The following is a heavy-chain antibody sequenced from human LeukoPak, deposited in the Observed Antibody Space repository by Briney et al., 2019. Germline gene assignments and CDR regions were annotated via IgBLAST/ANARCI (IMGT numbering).Heavy chain of an antibody. CDR3: ARKPTVTTVDY. V-gene: IGHV4-59*01. CDR1: GGSISSYY. CDR2: IYYSGST. J-gene: IGHJ4*02. D-gene: IGHD4-11*01. Sequence: PSETLSLTCTVSGGSISSYYWSWIRQPPGKGLEWIGYIYYSGSTNYNPSLKSRVTISIDTSKNQFSLKLSSVTAADTAVYYCARKPTVTTVDYRGQGTLVTVSS.